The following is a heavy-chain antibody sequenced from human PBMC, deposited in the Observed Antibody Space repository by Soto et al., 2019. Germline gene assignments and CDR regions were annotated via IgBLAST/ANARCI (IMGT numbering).Heavy chain of an antibody. V-gene: IGHV3-23*04. CDR2: ISSSGGST. Sequence: EVQLVESGGGLVQPGGSLRLSCAASGFTFSSYVMSWVRQAPGKGLEWVSAISSSGGSTYYADSVKGRFTISRDNAKNTLYLQMNCLRAEGAVLYYCAKLLAEFCYLGQGTLVNLSS. D-gene: IGHD3-9*01. J-gene: IGHJ4*02. CDR3: AKLLAEFCY. CDR1: GFTFSSYV.